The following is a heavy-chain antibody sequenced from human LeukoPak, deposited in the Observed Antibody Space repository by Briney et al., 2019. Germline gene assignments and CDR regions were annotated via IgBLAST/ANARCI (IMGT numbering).Heavy chain of an antibody. J-gene: IGHJ6*02. Sequence: GGSLRLSCAASGFTVSSNYMSWVRQAPGKGLEWVSVIYSGGSTYYADSVKGRFTISRDNSKNTLYLQMNSLRAEDTAVYYCASSSSSLDYYYYYGMDVWGQGTTVTVSS. CDR3: ASSSSSLDYYYYYGMDV. D-gene: IGHD6-6*01. CDR2: IYSGGST. V-gene: IGHV3-53*01. CDR1: GFTVSSNY.